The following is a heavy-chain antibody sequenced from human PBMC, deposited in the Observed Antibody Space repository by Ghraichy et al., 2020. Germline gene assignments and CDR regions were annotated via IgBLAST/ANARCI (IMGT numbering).Heavy chain of an antibody. J-gene: IGHJ5*02. D-gene: IGHD1-14*01. CDR3: SRDRRHRVQDTWFDR. CDR1: GGSITGYY. CDR2: MYFNGTT. Sequence: ETLSLTCTVSGGSITGYYWNWIRQSSGKGLEWVARMYFNGTTNYNPSLTDRVTMSVDASKSQFSLRMTSVTAADSGVYYCSRDRRHRVQDTWFDRWGQGTLVIVSS. V-gene: IGHV4-4*07.